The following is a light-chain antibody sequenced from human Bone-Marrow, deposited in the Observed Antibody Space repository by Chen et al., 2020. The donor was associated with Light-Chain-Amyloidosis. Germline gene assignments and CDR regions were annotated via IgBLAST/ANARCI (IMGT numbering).Light chain of an antibody. J-gene: IGLJ3*02. CDR3: QVWDRSSDRPV. Sequence: SYVLTQPSSVSVAPGQTAKIACGGNNIGSTSVHWSQQTPGQAPLLVVYDDSDRPSGIPERLSGSNSGNTATLTISRVEAGDEADYYCQVWDRSSDRPVFGGGTKLTVL. CDR1: NIGSTS. V-gene: IGLV3-21*02. CDR2: DDS.